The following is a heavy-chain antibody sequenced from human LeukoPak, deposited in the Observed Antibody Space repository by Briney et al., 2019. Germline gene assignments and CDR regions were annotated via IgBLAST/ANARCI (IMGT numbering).Heavy chain of an antibody. J-gene: IGHJ4*02. V-gene: IGHV4-38-2*02. CDR2: IYHSGST. D-gene: IGHD3-9*01. CDR1: GYSISSGYY. Sequence: SETLSLTCTVSGYSISSGYYWGWIRQPPGKGLEWIGSIYHSGSTYYNPSLKSRVTISVDTSKNQFSLKLSSVTAADTAVYYCARRTTYFGFRPSESPSCFDYWGQGTLVTVSS. CDR3: ARRTTYFGFRPSESPSCFDY.